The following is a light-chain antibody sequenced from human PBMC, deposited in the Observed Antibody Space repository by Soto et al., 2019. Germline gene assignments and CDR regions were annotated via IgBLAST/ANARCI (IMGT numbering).Light chain of an antibody. CDR2: MVS. J-gene: IGLJ1*01. Sequence: QSALTQPASVSGSPGQSITISCTGTSGDIGSYNRVSRYQQYPGRVPKLLIYMVSNRPSGVSNRFSGSKSGNTASLTISGLQAEDEADYFCTSPTPGSLYVFGTGTKVTVL. CDR3: TSPTPGSLYV. V-gene: IGLV2-14*01. CDR1: SGDIGSYNR.